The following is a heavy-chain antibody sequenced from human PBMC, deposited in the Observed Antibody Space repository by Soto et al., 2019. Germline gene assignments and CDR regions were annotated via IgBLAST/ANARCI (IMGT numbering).Heavy chain of an antibody. Sequence: EVQLLESGGGLVQPGGSPRLSCAASGFTFSSYAMSWVRQAPGKGLEWVSAISGSGGSTYYADSVKGRFTISRDNSKNTLYLQMNSLRAEDTAVYYCAKVRCSSTSCYTPYYFDYWGQGTLVTVSS. D-gene: IGHD2-2*02. V-gene: IGHV3-23*01. CDR3: AKVRCSSTSCYTPYYFDY. J-gene: IGHJ4*02. CDR2: ISGSGGST. CDR1: GFTFSSYA.